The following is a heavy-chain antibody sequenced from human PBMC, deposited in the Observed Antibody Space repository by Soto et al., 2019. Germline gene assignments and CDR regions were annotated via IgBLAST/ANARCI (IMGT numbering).Heavy chain of an antibody. CDR2: IKQDGSEK. CDR3: ARDKEEVVLWFGELRNTMVYYMDV. D-gene: IGHD3-10*01. V-gene: IGHV3-7*01. CDR1: GFTFSSYW. Sequence: PGGSLRLSCAASGFTFSSYWMSWVRQAPGKGLEWVANIKQDGSEKYYVDSVKGRFTISRDNAKNSLYLQMNSLRAEDTAVYYCARDKEEVVLWFGELRNTMVYYMDVWGKGTTVTVSS. J-gene: IGHJ6*03.